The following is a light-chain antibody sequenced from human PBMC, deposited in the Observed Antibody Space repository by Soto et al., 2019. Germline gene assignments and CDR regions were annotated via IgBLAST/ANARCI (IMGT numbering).Light chain of an antibody. CDR1: QGIYDT. CDR3: QQDNNRPLT. J-gene: IGKJ4*01. CDR2: GAS. V-gene: IGKV1-33*01. Sequence: IPLTQSPCSLSASVGDRVTITRRASQGIYDTLNWYQQKSGKAPKLLIYGASNWETGVPSRFSGSGSGTEFTLTINSLQPEDIATYYCQQDNNRPLTFGGGTKVDIK.